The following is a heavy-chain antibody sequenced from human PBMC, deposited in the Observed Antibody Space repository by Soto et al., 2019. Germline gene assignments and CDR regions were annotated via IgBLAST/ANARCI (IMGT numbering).Heavy chain of an antibody. V-gene: IGHV4-30-4*01. CDR3: ARASFCTNGVCYPRLVDS. J-gene: IGHJ4*02. CDR1: GGSISSGDYY. CDR2: IYYSGST. D-gene: IGHD2-8*01. Sequence: SETLSLTCTVSGGSISSGDYYWSWIRQPPGKGLEWIGNIYYSGSTYYNPSLKSRVTISVDTSKNQFSLKLSSVTAADTAVYYCARASFCTNGVCYPRLVDSWGQGTLVTVSS.